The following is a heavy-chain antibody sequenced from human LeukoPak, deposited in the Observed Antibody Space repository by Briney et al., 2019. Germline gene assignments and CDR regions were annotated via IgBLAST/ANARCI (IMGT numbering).Heavy chain of an antibody. CDR3: ARDARYCSGGSCYSGYYYYYMDV. D-gene: IGHD2-15*01. CDR1: GGPISSYY. V-gene: IGHV4-4*07. J-gene: IGHJ6*03. Sequence: SETLSHTCTVSGGPISSYYWSWIRQPAGKGLEWIGRIYNSGSTNYNPSLKSRVTISVDKSKNQFSLKLSSVTAAGTAVYYCARDARYCSGGSCYSGYYYYYMDVWGKGTTVTVSS. CDR2: IYNSGST.